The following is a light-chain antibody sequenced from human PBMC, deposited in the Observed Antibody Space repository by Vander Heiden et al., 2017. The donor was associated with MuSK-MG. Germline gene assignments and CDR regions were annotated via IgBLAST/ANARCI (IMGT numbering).Light chain of an antibody. J-gene: IGLJ2*01. CDR1: ALQKQY. CDR2: KDS. CDR3: QSADSSGTCVV. V-gene: IGLV3-25*03. Sequence: SYELTQPPSVSVSPGQTARITCSGDALQKQYAYWYQQKPGQAPVLVIYKDSERPSGIPERFSGSSSGTTVTLTISGVQAEDEADYYCQSADSSGTCVVFGGGTKLTVL.